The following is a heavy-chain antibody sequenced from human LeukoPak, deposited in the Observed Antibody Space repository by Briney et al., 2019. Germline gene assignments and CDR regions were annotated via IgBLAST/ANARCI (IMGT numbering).Heavy chain of an antibody. D-gene: IGHD4-17*01. J-gene: IGHJ5*02. CDR1: GFSFSAYG. Sequence: PGESLTLSCAASGFSFSAYGLTWVRQAPGKGLEWVSFISSSGSHRYYADSAKGRFTISRDNAKNSLYLQMNYLRAEDTAIYYCARDSTPTVTPNWFAPGGRGTLVTVPS. CDR3: ARDSTPTVTPNWFAP. V-gene: IGHV3-21*01. CDR2: ISSSGSHR.